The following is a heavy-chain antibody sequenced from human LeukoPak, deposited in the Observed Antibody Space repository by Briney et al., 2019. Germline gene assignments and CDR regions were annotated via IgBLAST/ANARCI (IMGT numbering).Heavy chain of an antibody. CDR2: IIPILGIA. CDR3: ARDSYDYGGNSVKKQSVQFDY. D-gene: IGHD4-23*01. V-gene: IGHV1-69*04. J-gene: IGHJ4*02. Sequence: SVQVSCKASVGTFSSYAISWVRQAPGQGLEWMGRIIPILGIANYAQKFQGRVTITADTSTRTAYMELSSLRSEDAAVCYFARDSYDYGGNSVKKQSVQFDYWAREPWSPSPQ. CDR1: VGTFSSYA.